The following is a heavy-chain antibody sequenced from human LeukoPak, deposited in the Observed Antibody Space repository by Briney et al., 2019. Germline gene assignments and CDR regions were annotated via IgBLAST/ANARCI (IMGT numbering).Heavy chain of an antibody. CDR2: INSDGSST. CDR3: ARGGSCSGGNCKYTRKEIDY. V-gene: IGHV3-74*01. Sequence: GGSLRLSCAASGFTFSNYWMHWVRQAPGKGLVWVSRINSDGSSTTYADSVKGRFTISRDNAKNTLCLQMNSLRVEDTAIYYCARGGSCSGGNCKYTRKEIDYWGQGTLVTVSS. J-gene: IGHJ4*02. D-gene: IGHD2-15*01. CDR1: GFTFSNYW.